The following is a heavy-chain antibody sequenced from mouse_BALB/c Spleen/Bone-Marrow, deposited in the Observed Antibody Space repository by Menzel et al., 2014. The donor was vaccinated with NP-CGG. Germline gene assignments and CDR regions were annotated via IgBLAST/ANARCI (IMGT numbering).Heavy chain of an antibody. CDR1: GLNTKDTY. CDR2: IDPANGNT. CDR3: ARWDYRYDY. Sequence: EVQLQQSGAELVKPGASVKLSCTASGLNTKDTYMHWVKQRPEQGLEWIGRIDPANGNTKYDPKFQGKATITADTSSNTAYLQLSSLTSEDTAVYYCARWDYRYDYWGQGTTLTVSS. J-gene: IGHJ2*01. D-gene: IGHD2-14*01. V-gene: IGHV14-3*02.